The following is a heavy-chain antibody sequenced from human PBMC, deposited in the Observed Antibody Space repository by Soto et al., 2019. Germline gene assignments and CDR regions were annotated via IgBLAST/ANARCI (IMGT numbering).Heavy chain of an antibody. J-gene: IGHJ4*02. D-gene: IGHD5-12*01. CDR3: ARDNGYDAATLDY. Sequence: EVQLVESGGGLVKPGGSLRLSCAASGFTFSTSSMNWVRQTPGKGLEWVPSISGSSYNIYYADSVKGRFTISRDNAKNSLYLQMNSLRVEDTAVYYCARDNGYDAATLDYWGQGTLVTVSS. CDR1: GFTFSTSS. CDR2: ISGSSYNI. V-gene: IGHV3-21*02.